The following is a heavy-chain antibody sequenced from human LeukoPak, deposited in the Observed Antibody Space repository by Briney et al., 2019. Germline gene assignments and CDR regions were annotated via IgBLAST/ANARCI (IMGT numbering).Heavy chain of an antibody. Sequence: SVKVSCKASGYDFTSVGITWVRQAPGQGLGWMGGIIPIFGTANYAQKFQGRVTITADESTSTAYMELSSLRSEDTAVYYCARGYDSSGYYYWYFDYWGQGTLVTVSS. CDR3: ARGYDSSGYYYWYFDY. D-gene: IGHD3-22*01. CDR2: IIPIFGTA. CDR1: GYDFTSVG. J-gene: IGHJ4*02. V-gene: IGHV1-69*13.